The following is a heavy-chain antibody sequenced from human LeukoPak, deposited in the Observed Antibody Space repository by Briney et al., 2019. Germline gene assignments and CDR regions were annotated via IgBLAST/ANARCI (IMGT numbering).Heavy chain of an antibody. CDR2: IKQDGSQK. Sequence: GGSLRLSCAASGFSFSDAWMNWVRQAPGKGLEWVANIKQDGSQKYYVDSVKGRFTISRDNAKNSLYLQMNSLRAEDTAVYYCARFYWLDYWGQGTLVTVSS. D-gene: IGHD3-9*01. J-gene: IGHJ4*02. V-gene: IGHV3-7*03. CDR1: GFSFSDAW. CDR3: ARFYWLDY.